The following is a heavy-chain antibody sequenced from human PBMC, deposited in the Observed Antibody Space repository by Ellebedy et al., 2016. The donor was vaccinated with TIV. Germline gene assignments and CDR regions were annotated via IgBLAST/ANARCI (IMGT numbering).Heavy chain of an antibody. V-gene: IGHV3-7*01. J-gene: IGHJ4*02. CDR1: GFIFRNYW. CDR3: ARNPWREGSKFDY. D-gene: IGHD1-26*01. CDR2: IKADGSQK. Sequence: PGGSLRLSCAASGFIFRNYWMTWVRQAPGKGLEWVANIKADGSQKYYLDSVEGRLTISRDNAKNSLYLQMNSLRVEDTAFYYCARNPWREGSKFDYWGQGTLVTVSS.